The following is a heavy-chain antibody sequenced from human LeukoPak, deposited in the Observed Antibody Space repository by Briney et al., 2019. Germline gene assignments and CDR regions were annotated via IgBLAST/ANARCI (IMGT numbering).Heavy chain of an antibody. J-gene: IGHJ1*01. CDR1: GASISSSY. V-gene: IGHV4-4*07. D-gene: IGHD3-22*01. CDR3: ARDQTYYVSSGYYYVTYLQH. CDR2: MSSGGST. Sequence: SETLSLTCTVSGASISSSYCTWIRQSAGGGLEWIGRMSSGGSTTYNPSFMGRVTISLDTSKRQFSLTVSSVTAADTAVYYCARDQTYYVSSGYYYVTYLQHWGQGILVTVSS.